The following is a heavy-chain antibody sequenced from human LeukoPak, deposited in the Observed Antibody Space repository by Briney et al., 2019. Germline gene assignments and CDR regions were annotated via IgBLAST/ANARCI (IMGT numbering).Heavy chain of an antibody. CDR1: GFTFTTYW. V-gene: IGHV3-7*01. D-gene: IGHD6-13*01. CDR3: AKSRAAARPPFDP. J-gene: IGHJ5*02. Sequence: GGSLRLSCAASGFTFTTYWMSWVRQAPGKGLEWVANIKHDGSEKFYVDSVKGRFTISRDNSRNTLYLRMNSLRAEDTAVYYCAKSRAAARPPFDPWGQGTLVSVSS. CDR2: IKHDGSEK.